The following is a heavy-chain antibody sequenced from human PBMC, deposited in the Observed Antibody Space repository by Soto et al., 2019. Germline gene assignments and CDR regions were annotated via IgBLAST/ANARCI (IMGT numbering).Heavy chain of an antibody. V-gene: IGHV1-69*06. CDR2: VISLFGTA. J-gene: IGHJ4*02. CDR3: AREVGYGDFSAALMD. CDR1: GGTFSSHS. Sequence: VSCKASGGTFSSHSINWVRQAPGQGLEWMGGVISLFGTANYAHDFKGRVTITADKSTSTAYMELNSLRSDDTAVYYCAREVGYGDFSAALMDWGQGTLGTVSS. D-gene: IGHD4-17*01.